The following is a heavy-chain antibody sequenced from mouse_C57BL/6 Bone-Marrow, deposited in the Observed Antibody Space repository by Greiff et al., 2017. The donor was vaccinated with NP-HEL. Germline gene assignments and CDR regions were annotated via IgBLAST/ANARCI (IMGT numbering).Heavy chain of an antibody. CDR1: GYSITSGYY. D-gene: IGHD1-1*01. CDR3: ARGYYYGSEDYAMDY. CDR2: ISYDGSN. V-gene: IGHV3-6*01. Sequence: EVHLVESGPGLVKPSQSLSLTCSVTGYSITSGYYWNWIRQFPGNKLEWMGYISYDGSNNYNPSLKNRISITRDTSKNQFFLKLNSVTTEDTATYYCARGYYYGSEDYAMDYWGQGTSVTVSS. J-gene: IGHJ4*01.